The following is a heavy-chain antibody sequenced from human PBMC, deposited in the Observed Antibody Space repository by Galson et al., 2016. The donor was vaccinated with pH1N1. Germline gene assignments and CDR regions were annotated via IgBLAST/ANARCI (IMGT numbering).Heavy chain of an antibody. CDR3: ARLDYTELWFHFDY. J-gene: IGHJ4*02. Sequence: ETLSLTCTVSGGSISSYYWSWIRQPAGKGLEWIGHIYTSGSTNYNPSLKSRVTMSVDTSKNQFSLKLSSVTAADTAVYYCARLDYTELWFHFDYWGQGTRVTVSS. CDR2: IYTSGST. CDR1: GGSISSYY. D-gene: IGHD5-18*01. V-gene: IGHV4-4*07.